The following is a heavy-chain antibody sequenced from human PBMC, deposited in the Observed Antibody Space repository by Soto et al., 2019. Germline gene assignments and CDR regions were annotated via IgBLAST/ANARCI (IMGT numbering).Heavy chain of an antibody. CDR2: IKQPGKKK. Sequence: GGSLRLSCAASGFIFSTYTMNWVRQVPGKGLEWVSNIKQPGKKKCYVDSVKGRFTISRDNAKNSLYLQMNSLRVEDTAVYYCARFLADYDFWSGPPPYYYGMDVWGQGTTVTVSS. J-gene: IGHJ6*02. CDR1: GFIFSTYT. CDR3: ARFLADYDFWSGPPPYYYGMDV. V-gene: IGHV3-7*03. D-gene: IGHD3-3*01.